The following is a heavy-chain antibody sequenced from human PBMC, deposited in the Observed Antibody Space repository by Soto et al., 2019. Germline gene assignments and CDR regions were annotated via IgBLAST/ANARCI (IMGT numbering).Heavy chain of an antibody. CDR3: ARVTRTTDFWSGRDAFDI. J-gene: IGHJ3*02. V-gene: IGHV1-69*13. CDR1: GGTFSSYA. Sequence: SSVKLSCKAPGGTFSSYAISWVRQAPGQGHEWMGGIIPIFGTANYAQKFQGRVTITADESTSTAYMELSSLRSEDKAVYYCARVTRTTDFWSGRDAFDIWGQGIMVTVS. CDR2: IIPIFGTA. D-gene: IGHD3-3*01.